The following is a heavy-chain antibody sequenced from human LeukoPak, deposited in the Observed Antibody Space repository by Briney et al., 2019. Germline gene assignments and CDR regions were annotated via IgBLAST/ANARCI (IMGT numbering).Heavy chain of an antibody. D-gene: IGHD2-2*01. V-gene: IGHV3-23*01. CDR2: ISGSGGST. CDR1: GFPFSSYA. CDR3: AKALGVVPAAIPYYYYGMDV. J-gene: IGHJ6*02. Sequence: PGGSLRLSCAASGFPFSSYAMSWVRQAPGKGLEWVSAISGSGGSTYYADSVKGRSTISRDNSKNTLYLQMNSLRAEDTAVYYCAKALGVVPAAIPYYYYGMDVWGQGTTVTVSS.